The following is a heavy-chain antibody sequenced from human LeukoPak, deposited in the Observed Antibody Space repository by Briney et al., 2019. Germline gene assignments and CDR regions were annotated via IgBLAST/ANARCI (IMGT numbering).Heavy chain of an antibody. CDR1: GFSVSNYY. D-gene: IGHD2-15*01. Sequence: GGSLRLSCAIFGFSVSNYYMSWVRQAPGKGLEWVSLIRDSGETFYADSVKGRFTISRDNSKNTMYLQMNWLRVEDTAVYFCARDRAATQDWVEFDPWGQGTLVTVSS. CDR3: ARDRAATQDWVEFDP. V-gene: IGHV3-66*03. J-gene: IGHJ5*02. CDR2: IRDSGET.